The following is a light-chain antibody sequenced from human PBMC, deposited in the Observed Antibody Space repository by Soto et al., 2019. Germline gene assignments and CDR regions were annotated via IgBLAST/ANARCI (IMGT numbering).Light chain of an antibody. V-gene: IGKV3-11*02. CDR3: EQRTNWPPWT. CDR2: DAS. CDR1: ENIGTY. Sequence: EIVLTQSPATLSLSPGERATLCCRASENIGTYLAWYQQKPGQAPRLLISDASKRATGIPARFSGSGSGRDFTLTIYSLQPEDFSIYYCEQRTNWPPWTFGQGTKVEIK. J-gene: IGKJ1*01.